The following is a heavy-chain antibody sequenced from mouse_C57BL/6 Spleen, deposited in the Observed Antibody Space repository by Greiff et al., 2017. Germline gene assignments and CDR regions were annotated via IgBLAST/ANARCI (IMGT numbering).Heavy chain of an antibody. V-gene: IGHV1-15*01. CDR1: GYTFTDYE. CDR2: IDPETGGT. D-gene: IGHD1-1*01. CDR3: TRFLLRWDAMDY. Sequence: VQLQQSGAELVRPGASVTLSCKASGYTFTDYEMHWVKQTPVHGLEWIGAIDPETGGTAYNQKFKGKAILTADKSSSTAYMELRSLTSEDSAVXYCTRFLLRWDAMDYWGQGTSVTVSS. J-gene: IGHJ4*01.